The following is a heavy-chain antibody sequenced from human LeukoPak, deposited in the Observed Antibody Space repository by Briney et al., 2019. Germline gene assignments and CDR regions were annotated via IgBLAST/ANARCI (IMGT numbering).Heavy chain of an antibody. CDR3: TREGVYAPDPSSYHRDAFDI. D-gene: IGHD3-16*02. CDR1: GYTFTSYG. J-gene: IGHJ3*02. Sequence: ASVKVSCKASGYTFTSYGISWVRQAPGQGLEWMGWISAYNGNTNYAQKLQGRVTMTTDTSTSTAYMELSRLESGDTAVYYCTREGVYAPDPSSYHRDAFDIWGQGAVVIVSS. V-gene: IGHV1-18*01. CDR2: ISAYNGNT.